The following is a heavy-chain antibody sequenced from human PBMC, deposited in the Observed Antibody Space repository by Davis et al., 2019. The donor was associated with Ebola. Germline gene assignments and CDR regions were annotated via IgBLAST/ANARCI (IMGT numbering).Heavy chain of an antibody. Sequence: PGGSLRLSCAASGFTVSSNYMSWVRQAPGKGLEWVSVIYSGGSTYYADSVKGRFTISRDNSKNTLYLQMNSLRAEDTAVYYCARGGAHYYDSSGYHDYWGQGTLVTVSS. D-gene: IGHD3-22*01. CDR3: ARGGAHYYDSSGYHDY. V-gene: IGHV3-66*01. J-gene: IGHJ4*02. CDR1: GFTVSSNY. CDR2: IYSGGST.